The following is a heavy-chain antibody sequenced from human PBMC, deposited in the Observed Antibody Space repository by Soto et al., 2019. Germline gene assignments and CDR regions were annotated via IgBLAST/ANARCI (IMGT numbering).Heavy chain of an antibody. CDR2: ISGSGGST. V-gene: IGHV3-23*01. D-gene: IGHD2-15*01. Sequence: EVQLLESGGGLVQPGGSLRLSCAASGFTFSSYAMSWVRQAPGKGLEWVSAISGSGGSTYYADSGKGRFTISRDNSKNTLYLQMNSLRAEDTAVYYCAKGDYCSGGSCYSVLDYWGQGTLVTVSS. CDR3: AKGDYCSGGSCYSVLDY. J-gene: IGHJ4*02. CDR1: GFTFSSYA.